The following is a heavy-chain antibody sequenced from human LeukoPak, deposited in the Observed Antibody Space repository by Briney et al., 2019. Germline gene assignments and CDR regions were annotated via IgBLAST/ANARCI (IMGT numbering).Heavy chain of an antibody. D-gene: IGHD6-13*01. CDR1: GYTFTDYY. V-gene: IGHV1-2*02. J-gene: IGHJ4*02. CDR3: ARGYSSPVPNFDY. Sequence: ASVKVSCKASGYTFTDYYMHWVRQAPGQGLEWMGWINPNNGGTSYAQKLQGRVTMTRDTSITTSYMELPSLTSDDTAVYYCARGYSSPVPNFDYWGQGTLVTVSS. CDR2: INPNNGGT.